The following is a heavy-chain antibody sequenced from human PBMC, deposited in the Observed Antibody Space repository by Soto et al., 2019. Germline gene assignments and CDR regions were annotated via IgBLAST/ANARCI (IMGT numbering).Heavy chain of an antibody. J-gene: IGHJ6*02. CDR1: GFTFSSYA. CDR2: ISGSGGST. CDR3: AKARLSTYYYGSGSRKERSDYYYYGMDV. D-gene: IGHD3-10*01. V-gene: IGHV3-23*01. Sequence: GGSLRLSCAASGFTFSSYAMSWVRQAPGKGLEWVSAISGSGGSTYYADSVKGRFTISGDNSKNTLYLQMNSLRAEDTAVYYCAKARLSTYYYGSGSRKERSDYYYYGMDVWGQGTTVTVSS.